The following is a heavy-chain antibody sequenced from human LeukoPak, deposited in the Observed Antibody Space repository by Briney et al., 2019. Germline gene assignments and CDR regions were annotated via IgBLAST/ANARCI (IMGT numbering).Heavy chain of an antibody. CDR3: ARGRYDFWSGYSIDY. J-gene: IGHJ4*02. CDR2: IYSGGST. D-gene: IGHD3-3*01. CDR1: GFTVSSNY. V-gene: IGHV3-53*01. Sequence: GGSLRLSCAASGFTVSSNYMSWVRQAPGKGLEWVSVIYSGGSTYYADSVKGRFTISRDNSKNTLYLQMNSLRAEDTAVYCCARGRYDFWSGYSIDYWGQGTLVTVSS.